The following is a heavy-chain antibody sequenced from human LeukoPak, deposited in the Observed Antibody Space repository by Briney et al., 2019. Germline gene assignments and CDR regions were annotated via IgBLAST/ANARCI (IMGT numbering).Heavy chain of an antibody. CDR2: ISSSSSTI. Sequence: GGSLRLSCAASGFTFSSHSMNWVRQAPGKGLEWVSYISSSSSTIYYADSVKGRFTISRDNAKNSLYLQMDSLRAEDTAVYYCARGAYYYEDWGQGTLVTVSS. D-gene: IGHD3-22*01. CDR3: ARGAYYYED. J-gene: IGHJ4*02. CDR1: GFTFSSHS. V-gene: IGHV3-48*01.